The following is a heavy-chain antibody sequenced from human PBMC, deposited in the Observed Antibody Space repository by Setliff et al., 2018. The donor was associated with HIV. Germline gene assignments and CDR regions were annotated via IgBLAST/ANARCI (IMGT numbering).Heavy chain of an antibody. Sequence: NPSETLSLTCTVSGGSISSYYWSWIRQPPGKGLEWIGYTYTSGSTNYNPSLKSRVTISVDTSKNQFSLKLSSVTAADTAVYYCARHANYDFWSGYWGYYFDYWGQGTLVTVSS. CDR1: GGSISSYY. CDR2: TYTSGST. CDR3: ARHANYDFWSGYWGYYFDY. J-gene: IGHJ4*02. D-gene: IGHD3-3*01. V-gene: IGHV4-4*09.